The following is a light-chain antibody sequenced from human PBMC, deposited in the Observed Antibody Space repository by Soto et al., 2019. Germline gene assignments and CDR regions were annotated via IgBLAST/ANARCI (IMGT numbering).Light chain of an antibody. CDR3: QQRSIWPLT. CDR2: DAS. CDR1: ENLRTF. J-gene: IGKJ4*02. Sequence: IVFTQSPATLSLSPGERATLSSRATENLRTFLAWYQQKAGQAPRLLIYDASNRATGIPDRFRGSGSGTDFTLTISNLEPEDYAVYYCQQRSIWPLTVGGGTKV. V-gene: IGKV3-11*01.